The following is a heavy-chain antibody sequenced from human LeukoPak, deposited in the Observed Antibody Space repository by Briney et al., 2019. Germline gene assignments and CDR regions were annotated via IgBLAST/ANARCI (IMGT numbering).Heavy chain of an antibody. V-gene: IGHV4-39*07. CDR3: ARDTVVAGIFDY. J-gene: IGHJ4*02. D-gene: IGHD6-19*01. CDR2: IYYSGST. CDR1: GGSISSSSYY. Sequence: SETLSLTCTVSGGSISSSSYYWGWIRQPPGKGLEWIGSIYYSGSTYYNPSLKSRVTISVDTSKNQFSLKLSSVTAAETAVYYCARDTVVAGIFDYWGQGTLVTVSS.